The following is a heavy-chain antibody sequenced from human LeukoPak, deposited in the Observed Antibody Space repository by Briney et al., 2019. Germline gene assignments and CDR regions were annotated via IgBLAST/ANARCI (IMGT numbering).Heavy chain of an antibody. CDR1: GFTFDDYG. Sequence: GGSLRLSCAASGFTFDDYGMSWVRQAPGKGLEWVSGINWNGGSTGYADSVKGGFTISRDNAKNSLYLQMNSLRAEDTALYYCARGPLLWFGNYYYSYGMDVWGQGTTVTVSS. J-gene: IGHJ6*02. CDR3: ARGPLLWFGNYYYSYGMDV. V-gene: IGHV3-20*04. CDR2: INWNGGST. D-gene: IGHD3-10*01.